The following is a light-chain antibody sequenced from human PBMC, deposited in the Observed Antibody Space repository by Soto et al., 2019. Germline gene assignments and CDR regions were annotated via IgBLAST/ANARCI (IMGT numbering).Light chain of an antibody. CDR3: AAWDDTLSGHVV. Sequence: QSVLTQPPSASGTPGQRVSISCSGSDSNIGSNTVNWYQQLPRTAPKLLIYSNNQRPSGVPDRFSASKSGTSASLAISGLQSEDEADYYCAAWDDTLSGHVVFGGGTQLTVL. CDR2: SNN. CDR1: DSNIGSNT. V-gene: IGLV1-44*01. J-gene: IGLJ2*01.